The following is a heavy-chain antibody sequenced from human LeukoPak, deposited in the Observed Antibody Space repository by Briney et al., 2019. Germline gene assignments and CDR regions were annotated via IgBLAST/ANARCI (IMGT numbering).Heavy chain of an antibody. V-gene: IGHV3-21*01. CDR3: ARDAGGRTQREGWFDP. CDR1: GFTFSTYS. J-gene: IGHJ5*02. D-gene: IGHD1-26*01. Sequence: GGSLRLSCAASGFTFSTYSMNWVRQAPGKGLEWLSCISSGGMWIYYADSLKGRFTISRDNAKNSLYLQMKSLRVEDTGVYYCARDAGGRTQREGWFDPWGQGTLVTVSS. CDR2: ISSGGMWI.